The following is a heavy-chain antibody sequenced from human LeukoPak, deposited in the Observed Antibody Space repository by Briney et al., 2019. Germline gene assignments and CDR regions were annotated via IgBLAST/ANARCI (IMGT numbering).Heavy chain of an antibody. CDR2: IWSDGTNR. Sequence: TGGSLRLSCAAAGFTFSHYGMHWVRQAPGKGLEWVAVIWSDGTNRYYADSVKGRFTISRDNSGNTVYLQMNSLRPEDTGVYYCAKDAQRGFDYSNSLEYWGQGTPVTVST. CDR1: GFTFSHYG. J-gene: IGHJ4*02. CDR3: AKDAQRGFDYSNSLEY. D-gene: IGHD4-11*01. V-gene: IGHV3-33*06.